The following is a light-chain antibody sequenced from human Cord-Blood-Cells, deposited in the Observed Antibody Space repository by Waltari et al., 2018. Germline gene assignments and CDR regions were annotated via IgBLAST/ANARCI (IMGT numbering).Light chain of an antibody. Sequence: DIVLTQSPDSLAVSLGERATINCKSSKSVLYSSNNKNYLTWYQQKPGQPPKLLIYWASTLESGVPDRFSGSGSGTDFTLTISSLQPEDMAVYYCQQYYSTPYTFGQGTKLEIK. CDR3: QQYYSTPYT. CDR2: WAS. V-gene: IGKV4-1*01. CDR1: KSVLYSSNNKNY. J-gene: IGKJ2*01.